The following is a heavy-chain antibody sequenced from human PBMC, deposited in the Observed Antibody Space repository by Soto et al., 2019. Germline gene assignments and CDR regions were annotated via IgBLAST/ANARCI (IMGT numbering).Heavy chain of an antibody. CDR1: GGTFSSYA. CDR2: IIPISETT. D-gene: IGHD2-2*01. CDR3: ARSQGSSTSLEIYYYYYYGMDA. J-gene: IGHJ6*02. V-gene: IGHV1-69*01. Sequence: QVQLVQSGAEVKKPGSSVKVSCKASGGTFSSYAISWVRQAPGQGLEWMGGIIPISETTNYAQKFQGRVTVTADESKSKAYMELSSLRSEDTAVYYCARSQGSSTSLEIYYYYYYGMDAWGQGTTVTVSS.